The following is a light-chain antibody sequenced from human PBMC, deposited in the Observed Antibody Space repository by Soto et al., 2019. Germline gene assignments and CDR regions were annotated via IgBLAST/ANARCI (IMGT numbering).Light chain of an antibody. CDR2: TAS. CDR1: QTIYTH. Sequence: DIQMTQDPSSLSASVGDRVTITCRASQTIYTHLNWYQQKPGKAPNLLIYTASNLQSGVPSRFSGSGSGTDFTLTISSLQPEDCAAYYCQQSYSTPRTFGPGTKVDIK. J-gene: IGKJ3*01. CDR3: QQSYSTPRT. V-gene: IGKV1-39*01.